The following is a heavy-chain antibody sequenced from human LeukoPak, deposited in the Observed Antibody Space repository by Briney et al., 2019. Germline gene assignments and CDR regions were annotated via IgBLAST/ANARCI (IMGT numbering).Heavy chain of an antibody. D-gene: IGHD6-19*01. J-gene: IGHJ4*02. Sequence: GGSLRLSCAASGFTFSDYYMSWIRQAPGKGLEWVSYIRSSGSTLYYADSVKGRFTISRDNAKNSLYLQMNSLRAEDTAVYYCARYIKGLYSSGIVSSGQGTLVTVSS. V-gene: IGHV3-11*01. CDR1: GFTFSDYY. CDR2: IRSSGSTL. CDR3: ARYIKGLYSSGIVS.